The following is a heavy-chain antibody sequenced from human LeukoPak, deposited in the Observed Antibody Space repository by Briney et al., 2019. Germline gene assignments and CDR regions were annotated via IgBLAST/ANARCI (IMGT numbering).Heavy chain of an antibody. Sequence: GGSLRLSCAASGFTFSSYGMHWVRLAPGKGLEWVAFIRYDGSIKYSADSVKGRFTISRDNSKNTLYLQMNSLRADDTAVYYCAKAPATPFYFDYWGQGTLVTVSS. CDR3: AKAPATPFYFDY. CDR2: IRYDGSIK. J-gene: IGHJ4*02. V-gene: IGHV3-30*02. CDR1: GFTFSSYG.